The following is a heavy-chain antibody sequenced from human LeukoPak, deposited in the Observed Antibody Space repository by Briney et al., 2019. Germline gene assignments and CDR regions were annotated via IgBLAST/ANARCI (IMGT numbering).Heavy chain of an antibody. V-gene: IGHV4-38-2*01. Sequence: SETLSLTCAVSGYSISSGYYGGGSRRPPGKGVEWIGSIFHSVSTYYNPSLKSPFTISVDTSKNQFSLKLSSVTAADTAVYYCARHSASHIVGWFDPWGQGTLVTVSS. CDR1: GYSISSGYY. CDR3: ARHSASHIVGWFDP. D-gene: IGHD2-15*01. CDR2: IFHSVST. J-gene: IGHJ5*02.